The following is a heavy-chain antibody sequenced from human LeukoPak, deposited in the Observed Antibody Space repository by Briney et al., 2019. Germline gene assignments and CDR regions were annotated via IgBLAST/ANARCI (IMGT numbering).Heavy chain of an antibody. J-gene: IGHJ4*02. CDR1: GFTVSSNY. Sequence: GGSLRLSCAASGFTVSSNYMSWVRQAPGKGLEWVSGISGSGGSTYYADSVKGRFTISRDNSKNTLYLQMNSLRAEDTAVYYCAKDRSAARVGATPTYYFDYWGQGTLVTVSS. V-gene: IGHV3-23*01. D-gene: IGHD1-26*01. CDR2: ISGSGGST. CDR3: AKDRSAARVGATPTYYFDY.